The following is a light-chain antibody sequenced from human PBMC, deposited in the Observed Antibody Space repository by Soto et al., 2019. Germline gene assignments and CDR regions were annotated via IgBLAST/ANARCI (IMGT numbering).Light chain of an antibody. CDR2: DIS. Sequence: ENVLTQSPGTLSLSPVDRANLFCMARQSLTNPYLAWYQQKPGQAPRFIIYDISSRATGIPDRFSGSLSGTDFTLTITRLEPEDFAVFYCQQYGSSEIILGQGTRLEIK. J-gene: IGKJ5*01. CDR1: QSLTNPY. V-gene: IGKV3-20*01. CDR3: QQYGSSEII.